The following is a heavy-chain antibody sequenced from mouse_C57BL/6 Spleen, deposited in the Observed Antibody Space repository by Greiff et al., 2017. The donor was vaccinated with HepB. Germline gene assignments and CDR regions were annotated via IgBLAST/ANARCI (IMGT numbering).Heavy chain of an antibody. Sequence: EVMLVESGGGLVQPGGSMKLSCVASGFTFSNYWMNWVRQSPEKGLEWVAQIRLKSDNYATHYAESVKGRFTISRDDSKSSVYLQMNNLRAEDTGIYYCTVQYSNYPAWFAYWGQGTLVTVSA. CDR3: TVQYSNYPAWFAY. CDR2: IRLKSDNYAT. J-gene: IGHJ3*01. V-gene: IGHV6-3*01. D-gene: IGHD2-5*01. CDR1: GFTFSNYW.